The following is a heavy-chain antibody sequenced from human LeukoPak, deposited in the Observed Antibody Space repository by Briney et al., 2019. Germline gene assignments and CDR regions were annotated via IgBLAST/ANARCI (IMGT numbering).Heavy chain of an antibody. J-gene: IGHJ4*02. V-gene: IGHV3-21*01. CDR2: FGTRSTSI. CDR1: GFTFSGYS. CDR3: AREVSEGFDF. Sequence: GGSLRLSCTASGFTFSGYSMNWIRQAPGRGLEWVSSFGTRSTSIYHAGSVKGRFAISRDNAKNSLYLQMNSLRAEDTAVYYCAREVSEGFDFWGQGTLVTVSS. D-gene: IGHD3-22*01.